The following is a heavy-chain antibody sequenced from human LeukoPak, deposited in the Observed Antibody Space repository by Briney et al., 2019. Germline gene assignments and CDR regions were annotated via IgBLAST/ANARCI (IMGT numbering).Heavy chain of an antibody. J-gene: IGHJ5*02. CDR1: GFTFSSYW. D-gene: IGHD4-17*01. Sequence: GGSLRLSCAASGFTFSSYWMHWVCQAPGKGLVWVSRINSDGSSTSYADSVKGRFTISRDNAKNTLYLQMNSLRAEDTAVYYCARAKVPYGDYYGFDPWGQGTLVTVSS. CDR3: ARAKVPYGDYYGFDP. V-gene: IGHV3-74*01. CDR2: INSDGSST.